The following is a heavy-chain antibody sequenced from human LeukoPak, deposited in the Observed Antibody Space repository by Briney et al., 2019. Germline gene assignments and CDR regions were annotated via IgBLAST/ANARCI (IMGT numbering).Heavy chain of an antibody. CDR2: IKHDGSNK. CDR1: GFTFSSCW. CDR3: ARADFRGSSWDYAY. D-gene: IGHD6-13*01. V-gene: IGHV3-7*04. Sequence: GGSLRLSCAASGFTFSSCWMTWVRQAPGKGLEWVANIKHDGSNKDYVDSVKGRFTISRDNAKSSLCLQVNSLRAEDTAAYYCARADFRGSSWDYAYWGQGALVTVSS. J-gene: IGHJ4*02.